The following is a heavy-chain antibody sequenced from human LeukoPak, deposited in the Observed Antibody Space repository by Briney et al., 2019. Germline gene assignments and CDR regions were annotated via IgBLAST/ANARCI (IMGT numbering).Heavy chain of an antibody. J-gene: IGHJ4*02. CDR1: GFTFSSYS. V-gene: IGHV3-21*01. Sequence: PGGSLRLSCAASGFTFSSYSMNWVRQAPGKGLEWVSSISSSSSYIYYADSVKGRFTISRDNAKNSLYLQMNSLRAEDTAVYYCAREIPEYCSSTSCENGHFDYWGQGTLVTVSS. CDR2: ISSSSSYI. D-gene: IGHD2-2*01. CDR3: AREIPEYCSSTSCENGHFDY.